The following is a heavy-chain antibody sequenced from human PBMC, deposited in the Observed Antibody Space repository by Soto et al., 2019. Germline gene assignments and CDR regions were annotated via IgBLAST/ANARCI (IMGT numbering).Heavy chain of an antibody. J-gene: IGHJ6*02. CDR1: GFTFSNAW. D-gene: IGHD3-3*01. Sequence: LRLSCAASGFTFSNAWMSWVRQAPGKGLEWVGRIKSKTDGGTTDYAAPVKGRFTISRDDSKNTLYLQMNSLKTEDTAVYYCRGADYDFWSGYPYGMDVWGQGTTVTVSS. CDR3: RGADYDFWSGYPYGMDV. V-gene: IGHV3-15*01. CDR2: IKSKTDGGTT.